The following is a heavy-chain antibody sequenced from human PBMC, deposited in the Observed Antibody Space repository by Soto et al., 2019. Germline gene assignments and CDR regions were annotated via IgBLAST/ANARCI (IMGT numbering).Heavy chain of an antibody. D-gene: IGHD3-10*01. Sequence: SETLSLTCAVYGGSFSGYHWSWIRQRPGTGLERCAEIKHSGSTDYNTSLKSRVTLSVDTSKNQFSLKLCSVTAADTVVYYCARVHMGRGVIKSYYGLDGWGQGTTVTVSS. J-gene: IGHJ6*02. CDR1: GGSFSGYH. CDR3: ARVHMGRGVIKSYYGLDG. CDR2: IKHSGST. V-gene: IGHV4-34*01.